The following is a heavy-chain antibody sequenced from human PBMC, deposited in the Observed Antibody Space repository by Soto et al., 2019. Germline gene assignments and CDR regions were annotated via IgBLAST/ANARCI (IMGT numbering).Heavy chain of an antibody. J-gene: IGHJ4*02. CDR3: ARWDLEELEPQPHFDY. CDR1: GYTFTGYG. CDR2: ISAYNGNT. Sequence: QVQLVQSGAEVKKPGASVKVSCKASGYTFTGYGISWVRQAPGQGLEWMGWISAYNGNTNYAQKLQGRVTMTTDTSTSTAYMELRSLRSDDTAVYYCARWDLEELEPQPHFDYWGQGTLVTVSS. V-gene: IGHV1-18*04. D-gene: IGHD1-1*01.